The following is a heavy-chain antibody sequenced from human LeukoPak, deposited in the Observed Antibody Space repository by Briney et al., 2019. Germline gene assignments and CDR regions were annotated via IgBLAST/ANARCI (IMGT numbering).Heavy chain of an antibody. CDR1: GYTFTNYY. CDR2: INPTGSSA. V-gene: IGHV1-46*01. CDR3: AREESGGYFDY. Sequence: ASVKVSCKASGYTFTNYYMHWVRQAPGQGLEWMGLINPTGSSANYAQKFRGRVTMTRDTSTTTVYMELSSLRSEDTAVYYCAREESGGYFDYWGQGTLVTVSS. D-gene: IGHD2-8*02. J-gene: IGHJ4*02.